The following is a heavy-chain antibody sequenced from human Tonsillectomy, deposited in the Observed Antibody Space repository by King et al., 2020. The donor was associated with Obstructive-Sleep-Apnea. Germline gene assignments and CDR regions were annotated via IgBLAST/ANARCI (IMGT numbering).Heavy chain of an antibody. CDR1: GYNFTTYS. CDR3: ASRGSRDPDYYGLDV. Sequence: VQLVESGPEVKKPGASVKVSCKASGYNFTTYSLHWVRQDPGQGLEWVGMIDPRGGDTTYAQNFQGRLTMTRDTSTNTFYVDLSNLRSEDTAVFYCASRGSRDPDYYGLDVWGLGTTVTVSS. D-gene: IGHD2-15*01. CDR2: IDPRGGDT. V-gene: IGHV1-46*03. J-gene: IGHJ6*02.